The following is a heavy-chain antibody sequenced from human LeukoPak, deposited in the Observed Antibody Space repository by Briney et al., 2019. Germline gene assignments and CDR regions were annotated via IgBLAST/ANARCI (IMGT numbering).Heavy chain of an antibody. V-gene: IGHV3-30*03. D-gene: IGHD3-10*02. CDR3: ARDVRAGPRHNGNFDY. Sequence: GGSLRLSCAGAGFTFSNYGMHWVRQAPGKGLEWVAVISYEGRTIYYADSVKGRFTISRDSSKNTLYLQMNSLRPEDTAVYYCARDVRAGPRHNGNFDYWGQGTLVTVSS. CDR2: ISYEGRTI. CDR1: GFTFSNYG. J-gene: IGHJ4*02.